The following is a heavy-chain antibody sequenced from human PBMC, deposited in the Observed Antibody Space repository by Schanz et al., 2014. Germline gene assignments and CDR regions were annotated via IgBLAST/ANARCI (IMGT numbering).Heavy chain of an antibody. D-gene: IGHD1-1*01. CDR2: IKEDGSVK. V-gene: IGHV3-7*02. J-gene: IGHJ3*01. CDR1: TFTFSSDW. CDR3: VSQTGSPNY. Sequence: EVQLAESGGGLVQPGGSLRLSCAASTFTFSSDWMSWVRQAPGKGLEWVANIKEDGSVKDYVDSVKGRFTISRDNAKRSLRLQMNSLRVEDTAVYFCVSQTGSPNYWGQGTIVTVSS.